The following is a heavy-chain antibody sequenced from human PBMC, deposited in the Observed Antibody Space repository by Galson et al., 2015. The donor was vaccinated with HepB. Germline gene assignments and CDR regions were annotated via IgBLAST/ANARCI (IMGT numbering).Heavy chain of an antibody. CDR2: INSDGNII. CDR3: AREVPAAISVYYFDY. D-gene: IGHD2-2*02. CDR1: GFTFSSSW. Sequence: SLRLSCAASGFTFSSSWMHWVRQVPGKGLVWVSRINSDGNIISYADSVKGRFTISRDNAKNTLYLQMNSLRAEDTAVYYCAREVPAAISVYYFDYWGQGTLVTVSS. V-gene: IGHV3-74*01. J-gene: IGHJ4*02.